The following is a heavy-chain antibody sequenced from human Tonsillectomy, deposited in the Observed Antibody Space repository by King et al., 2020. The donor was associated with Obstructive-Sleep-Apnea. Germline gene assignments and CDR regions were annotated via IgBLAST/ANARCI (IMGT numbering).Heavy chain of an antibody. V-gene: IGHV3-9*01. J-gene: IGHJ6*02. CDR1: GFTFDDYA. CDR2: ISWDSGSI. D-gene: IGHD3-10*01. Sequence: VQLVESGGGLEQPGRSLRLSCAASGFTFDDYAMHWVRQAPGKGLEWVSGISWDSGSIGYADSVKGRFTISRDNAKNSLYLQMNSLRTEDTALYYCAKDRLVDYGSDRGYYYYGMDVWGQGTTVTVSS. CDR3: AKDRLVDYGSDRGYYYYGMDV.